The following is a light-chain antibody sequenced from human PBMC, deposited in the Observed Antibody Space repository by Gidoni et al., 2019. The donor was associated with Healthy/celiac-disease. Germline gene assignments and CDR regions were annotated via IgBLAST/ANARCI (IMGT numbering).Light chain of an antibody. CDR1: SSDVGGYNY. CDR3: SSYTSSSPVV. V-gene: IGLV2-14*01. CDR2: DVS. J-gene: IGLJ2*01. Sequence: QSALTQSASVSGSPGQPITISCTGTSSDVGGYNYVSWYQQHPGKAPKLMIYDVSNRPSGVSNRFSGSKSGNTASLTISGLQAEDEADYYCSSYTSSSPVVFGGGTKLTVL.